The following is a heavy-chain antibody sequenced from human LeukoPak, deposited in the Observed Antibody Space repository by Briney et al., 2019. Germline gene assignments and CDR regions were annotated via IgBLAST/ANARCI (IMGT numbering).Heavy chain of an antibody. V-gene: IGHV4-34*01. CDR1: GGSFSGYY. CDR3: ARSIARSPRGWFDP. J-gene: IGHJ5*02. Sequence: SETLSLTCAVYGGSFSGYYWSWIRQPPGKGLEWIGSIYHSGSTYYNPSLKSRVTISVDTSKNQFSLKLSSVTAADTAVYYCARSIARSPRGWFDPWGQGTLVTVSS. CDR2: IYHSGST. D-gene: IGHD3-10*01.